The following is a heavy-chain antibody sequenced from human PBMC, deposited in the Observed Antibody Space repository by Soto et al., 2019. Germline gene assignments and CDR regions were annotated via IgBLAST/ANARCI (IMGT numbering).Heavy chain of an antibody. CDR3: ARDRLYYDYGSGNYNGEFDY. V-gene: IGHV1-18*01. CDR2: ISAYNGNT. CDR1: GYTFTSYS. Sequence: QVQLVQSGAEVKKPGASVKVSCKASGYTFTSYSISWLRQAPGQGLRWRGWISAYNGNTNYAQKVQGRVTMTTDTSTSTAYMELRSLRSDDTAVYYCARDRLYYDYGSGNYNGEFDYWGQGTLVTVSS. D-gene: IGHD3-10*01. J-gene: IGHJ4*02.